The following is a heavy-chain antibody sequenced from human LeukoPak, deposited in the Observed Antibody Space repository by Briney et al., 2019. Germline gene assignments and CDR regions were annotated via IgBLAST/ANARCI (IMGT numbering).Heavy chain of an antibody. CDR3: ARHAPSYDYYGSGGYYMDV. J-gene: IGHJ6*03. CDR1: GGSISSNSCY. V-gene: IGHV4-39*01. D-gene: IGHD3-10*01. Sequence: ASETLSLTCTVSGGSISSNSCYWGWIRQPPGKGLEWIGTIYYSESIYYSGSTYYNPSLKSRVTLSADTSKNQFSLRLTSVTAADTAVYYCARHAPSYDYYGSGGYYMDVWGTGTTVTISS. CDR2: IYYSGST.